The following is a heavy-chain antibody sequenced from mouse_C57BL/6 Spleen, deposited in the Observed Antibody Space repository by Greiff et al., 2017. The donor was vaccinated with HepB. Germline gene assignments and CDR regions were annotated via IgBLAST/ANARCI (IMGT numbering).Heavy chain of an antibody. D-gene: IGHD2-4*01. CDR1: GFTFSSYG. V-gene: IGHV5-6*01. CDR2: ISSGGSYT. J-gene: IGHJ1*03. Sequence: EVHLVESGGDLVKPGGSLKLSCAASGFTFSSYGMSWVRQTPDKRLEWVATISSGGSYTYYPDSVKGRFTISRDNAKNTLYLQMSSLKSEDTAMYYCARPLYDYGGWYFDVWGTGTTVTVSS. CDR3: ARPLYDYGGWYFDV.